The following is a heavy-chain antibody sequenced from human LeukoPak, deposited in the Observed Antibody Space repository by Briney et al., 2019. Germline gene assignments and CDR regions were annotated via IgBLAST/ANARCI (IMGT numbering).Heavy chain of an antibody. Sequence: GGSLRLSCAASGFTFSSYAMSWVRQAPGKGLEWVSAISGSGGSTYYADSVKGRFTISRDNSKNTLYLQMNSLRAEDTAVYYCAKAITMVRGVTRYYYGMDVWGQGTTVTVSS. V-gene: IGHV3-23*01. D-gene: IGHD3-10*01. CDR3: AKAITMVRGVTRYYYGMDV. CDR1: GFTFSSYA. CDR2: ISGSGGST. J-gene: IGHJ6*02.